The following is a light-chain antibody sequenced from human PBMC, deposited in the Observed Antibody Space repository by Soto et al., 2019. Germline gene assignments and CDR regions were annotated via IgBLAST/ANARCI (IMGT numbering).Light chain of an antibody. CDR1: QSISSW. CDR2: KAS. Sequence: DIQMTQSPSTLSASVGDRVTITCRASQSISSWLAWYQQKPGKAPKLLIYKASSLESGVPSRFSGSGSATEFTLTISCLQPDDFATYYCQQYNSYSRYTFGQGTKLEIK. V-gene: IGKV1-5*03. J-gene: IGKJ2*01. CDR3: QQYNSYSRYT.